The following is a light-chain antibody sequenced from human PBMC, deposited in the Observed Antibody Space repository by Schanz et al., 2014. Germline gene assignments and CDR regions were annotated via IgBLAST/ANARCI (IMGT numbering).Light chain of an antibody. V-gene: IGKV3D-20*02. J-gene: IGKJ5*01. CDR3: QQRKKWPIT. CDR1: QSVRSTY. CDR2: DVS. Sequence: EIVLTQSPGTLSLSPGERATFSCRASQSVRSTYFAWYQHIPGQAPRLLIHDVSKRASGIADRFSGSGSGADCTLPISRLEHEDVAVYYWQQRKKWPITFGQGTRLAIK.